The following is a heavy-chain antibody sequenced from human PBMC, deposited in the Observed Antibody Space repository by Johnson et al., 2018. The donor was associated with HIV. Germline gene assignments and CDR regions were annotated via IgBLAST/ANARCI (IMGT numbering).Heavy chain of an antibody. CDR1: GFTFTNYA. CDR2: INWNGDNT. V-gene: IGHV3-20*04. J-gene: IGHJ3*02. CDR3: TTLAESSSSMYAFDI. D-gene: IGHD6-6*01. Sequence: VQLVESGGGVVQPGRSLRLSCAASGFTFTNYAMHWVRQAPGKGLVWVSGINWNGDNTAYADSVKGRFTISRDNAKNSLYLQMNSLKTEDTAVYYCTTLAESSSSMYAFDIWGQGTMLTVSS.